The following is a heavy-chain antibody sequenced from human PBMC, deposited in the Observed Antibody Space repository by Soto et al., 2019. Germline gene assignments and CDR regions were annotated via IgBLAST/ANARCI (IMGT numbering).Heavy chain of an antibody. CDR1: GFTFSSYG. CDR2: IWYDGSNK. V-gene: IGHV3-33*01. Sequence: GGSLRLSCAASGFTFSSYGMHWVRQAPGKGLEWVAVIWYDGSNKYYADSVKGRFTISRDNSKNTLYLQMNSLRAEDTAVYYCARDSQWRGYSYGSRATANFDYWGQGTLVTVSS. CDR3: ARDSQWRGYSYGSRATANFDY. J-gene: IGHJ4*02. D-gene: IGHD5-18*01.